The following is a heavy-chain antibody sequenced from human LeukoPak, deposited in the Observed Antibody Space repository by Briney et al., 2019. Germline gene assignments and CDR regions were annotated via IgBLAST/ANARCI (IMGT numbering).Heavy chain of an antibody. V-gene: IGHV1-69*05. J-gene: IGHJ3*02. D-gene: IGHD3-3*01. CDR3: AGVGSDFWSGLDDAFDI. CDR1: GGTFSSYA. CDR2: IIPIFGTA. Sequence: SVKVSCKASGGTFSSYAISWVRQAPGQGLEWMGGIIPIFGTANYAQKFQGRVTITTDESTSTAYMELSSLRSEDTAVYHCAGVGSDFWSGLDDAFDIWGQGTMVTVSS.